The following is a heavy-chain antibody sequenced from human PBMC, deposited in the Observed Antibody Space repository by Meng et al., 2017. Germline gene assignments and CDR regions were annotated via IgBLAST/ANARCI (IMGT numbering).Heavy chain of an antibody. V-gene: IGHV3-15*01. Sequence: EGELGGSGGGLVKPGGSLRLSCGASGLRFTDAWMSWVRQAPGKGLEWVGRIKRNRDGGTIDYAARVEGRFTISRDESKNTLYLQMDSLITEDTAVYFCATGAAAADHWGQGTLVTVSS. CDR1: GLRFTDAW. J-gene: IGHJ4*02. D-gene: IGHD6-13*01. CDR2: IKRNRDGGTI. CDR3: ATGAAAADH.